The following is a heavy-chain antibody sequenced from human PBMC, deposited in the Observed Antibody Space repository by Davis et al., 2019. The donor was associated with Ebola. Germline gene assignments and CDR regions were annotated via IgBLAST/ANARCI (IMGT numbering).Heavy chain of an antibody. D-gene: IGHD2-8*02. Sequence: GESLKISCTASGFNFNTYSLNWVRQAPGKGLEWVSYISSSSTHIYYADSVRGRFTISRDNAKNSLYLKMNRLRAEDTAVYYCARDWQVVSVVISLLTSRGAFDLWGQGTSVTVSS. J-gene: IGHJ3*01. CDR1: GFNFNTYS. CDR3: ARDWQVVSVVISLLTSRGAFDL. CDR2: ISSSSTHI. V-gene: IGHV3-21*05.